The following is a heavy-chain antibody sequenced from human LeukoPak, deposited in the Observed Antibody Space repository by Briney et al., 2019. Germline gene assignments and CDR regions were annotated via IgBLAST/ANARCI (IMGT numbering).Heavy chain of an antibody. CDR1: GFTFSSYA. CDR2: ISYDGSNK. J-gene: IGHJ6*02. D-gene: IGHD3-16*02. Sequence: GGSLRLSCAASGFTFSSYAMHWVRQAPGKGLEWVAVISYDGSNKYYADSVKGRFTISRDNSKNTLYLQMNSLKAEDTAVYYCARFITTFGGVIGNYGMDVWGQGTTVTVSS. CDR3: ARFITTFGGVIGNYGMDV. V-gene: IGHV3-30-3*01.